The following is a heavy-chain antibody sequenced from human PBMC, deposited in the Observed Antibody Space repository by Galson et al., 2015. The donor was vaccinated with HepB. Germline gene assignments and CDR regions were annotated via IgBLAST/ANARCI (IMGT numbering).Heavy chain of an antibody. D-gene: IGHD1-26*01. CDR3: ARVPVGAKMGDAFDI. Sequence: QSGAEVKKPGESLKISCTGSGYSFTSYWIGWVRQMPGKGLEWMGIIYPGDSDTRYSPSFQGQVTISADKSISTAYLQWSSLKASDTAMYYCARVPVGAKMGDAFDIWGQGTMVTVSS. CDR2: IYPGDSDT. J-gene: IGHJ3*02. CDR1: GYSFTSYW. V-gene: IGHV5-51*01.